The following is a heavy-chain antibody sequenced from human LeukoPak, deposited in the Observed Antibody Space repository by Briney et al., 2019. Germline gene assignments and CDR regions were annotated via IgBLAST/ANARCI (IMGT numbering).Heavy chain of an antibody. V-gene: IGHV3-23*01. CDR2: ISGSGGST. CDR3: AKDLGYSGYVKGNYFDY. CDR1: GFTFSSYA. D-gene: IGHD5-12*01. J-gene: IGHJ4*02. Sequence: GGSLRLSCAASGFTFSSYAMSWVRQAPGKGLEWVSAISGSGGSTYYADSVKGRFTISRDNSKNTLYLQMNSLRAEDTAVYYCAKDLGYSGYVKGNYFDYWGQGTLVTVSS.